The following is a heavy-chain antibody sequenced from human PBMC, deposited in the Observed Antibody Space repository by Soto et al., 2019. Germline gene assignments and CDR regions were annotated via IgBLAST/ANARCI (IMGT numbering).Heavy chain of an antibody. CDR1: GGSISSGDYY. CDR2: IYYSGST. Sequence: SETLSLTCTVSGGSISSGDYYWSWIRQPPGKGLEWIGYIYYSGSTYYNPSLKSRVTISVDTSKNQFSLKLSSVAAADTAVYYCARVLRFLEWLPEASYYGMDVWGQGTTVTVSS. J-gene: IGHJ6*02. D-gene: IGHD3-3*01. CDR3: ARVLRFLEWLPEASYYGMDV. V-gene: IGHV4-30-4*01.